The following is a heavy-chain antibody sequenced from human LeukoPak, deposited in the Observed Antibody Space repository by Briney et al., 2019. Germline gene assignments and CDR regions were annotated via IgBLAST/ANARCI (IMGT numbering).Heavy chain of an antibody. V-gene: IGHV3-15*01. D-gene: IGHD3-10*01. J-gene: IGHJ3*02. CDR1: GFTFNNAW. Sequence: GSLRLSCAASGFTFNNAWMTWVRQAPGKGLEWVGRIKTKIDGGTADYAAAVKGRFTISRDDSNNRLDLQMNSLKTEDTAVYYCTINLSHSYGSGIFLRWDVSDIWGQGSMVTVSS. CDR3: TINLSHSYGSGIFLRWDVSDI. CDR2: IKTKIDGGTA.